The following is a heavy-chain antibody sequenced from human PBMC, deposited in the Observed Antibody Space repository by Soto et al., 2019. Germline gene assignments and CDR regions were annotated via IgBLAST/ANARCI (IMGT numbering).Heavy chain of an antibody. Sequence: WGSLRLSCAASGFTFSDYSMNWVRQAPGKGLEWVSSISSSSGYIYYADSVKGRFTISRDNAKNSLYLQMNSLRAEDTAIYCGARDYSHRRILINWGQGTLVTVSS. CDR1: GFTFSDYS. V-gene: IGHV3-21*01. J-gene: IGHJ4*02. D-gene: IGHD2-21*01. CDR3: ARDYSHRRILIN. CDR2: ISSSSGYI.